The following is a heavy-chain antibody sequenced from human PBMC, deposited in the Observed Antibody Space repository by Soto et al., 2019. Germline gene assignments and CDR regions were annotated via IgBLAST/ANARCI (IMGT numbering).Heavy chain of an antibody. D-gene: IGHD3-9*01. V-gene: IGHV3-21*01. CDR3: ARDPTPYSDTLTGQIIGRFDN. Sequence: AESLRLSCTASGFSFSSYSLNWIRQAPGKGLEWVSSICSSSSYIYYADSVNGRFTIARDNGKSSLHLKMNSMSAEDTAVYYFARDPTPYSDTLTGQIIGRFDNWGQGPLVTVSS. J-gene: IGHJ4*02. CDR2: ICSSSSYI. CDR1: GFSFSSYS.